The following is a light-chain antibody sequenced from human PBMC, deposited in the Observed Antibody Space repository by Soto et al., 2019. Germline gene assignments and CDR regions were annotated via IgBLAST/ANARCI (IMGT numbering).Light chain of an antibody. V-gene: IGLV1-44*01. J-gene: IGLJ1*01. Sequence: VLTHPPSASGTPWHRVTISFSGSSSNIGSNTVNWYQQLPGTAPKLLIYSNNQRPSGVPDRFSGPKSGTSASLAISGLQSEDEADYYCAAWDDSLNGYVFGTGTKVTVL. CDR3: AAWDDSLNGYV. CDR2: SNN. CDR1: SSNIGSNT.